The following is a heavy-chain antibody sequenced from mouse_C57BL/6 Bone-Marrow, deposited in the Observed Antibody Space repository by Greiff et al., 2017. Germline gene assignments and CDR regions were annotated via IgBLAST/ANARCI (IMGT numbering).Heavy chain of an antibody. CDR2: ISSGGSYT. J-gene: IGHJ2*01. D-gene: IGHD1-1*01. CDR1: GFTFSSYG. CDR3: ARSHYYGFDY. Sequence: EVQGVESGGDLVKPGGSLKLSCAASGFTFSSYGMSWVRQTPDKRLEWVATISSGGSYTYYPDSVKGRFTISRDNAKNTLYLQMSSLKSEDTAMYYCARSHYYGFDYWGQGTTLTVSS. V-gene: IGHV5-6*01.